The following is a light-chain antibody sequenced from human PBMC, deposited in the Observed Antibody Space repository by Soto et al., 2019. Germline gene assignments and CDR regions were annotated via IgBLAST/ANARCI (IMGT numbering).Light chain of an antibody. V-gene: IGLV1-44*01. Sequence: QSVLTQPPSASGTPGQRVTISCSGSSSNIGRNTVDWYQHLPGTAPKLLIYSNDQRPSGVPDRFSGSKSGTSASLAISGLQSEDEDDYYCAAWDDSLNGLVFGNGTKLTVL. CDR2: SND. CDR1: SSNIGRNT. CDR3: AAWDDSLNGLV. J-gene: IGLJ1*01.